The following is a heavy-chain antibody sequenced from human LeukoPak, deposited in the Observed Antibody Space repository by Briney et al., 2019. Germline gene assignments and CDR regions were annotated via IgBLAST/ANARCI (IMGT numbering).Heavy chain of an antibody. Sequence: GGSLTLSCAPSGFTFNDYYMSWIRQAQGKGLEWLSYINIGDTNTHYADSVKGRFTISRDNAKKSLYLEMNNLRAEDTAVYYCATDGAGFDSWGQGVLVTVSS. J-gene: IGHJ5*02. V-gene: IGHV3-11*01. CDR1: GFTFNDYY. CDR3: ATDGAGFDS. CDR2: INIGDTNT.